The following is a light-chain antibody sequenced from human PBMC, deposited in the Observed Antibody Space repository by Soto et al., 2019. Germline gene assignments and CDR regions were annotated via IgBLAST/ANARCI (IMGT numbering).Light chain of an antibody. CDR1: QSITGS. CDR3: QQYNNWPLT. J-gene: IGKJ4*01. CDR2: DAS. Sequence: EILMTQPPATRSVSPGERATLSCRASQSITGSLTWYQQKPGQAPRLLIYDASTRATGIPARFSGSGSGTEFTLTISSLQSEDFAVYYCQQYNNWPLTFGGGTKVDIK. V-gene: IGKV3-15*01.